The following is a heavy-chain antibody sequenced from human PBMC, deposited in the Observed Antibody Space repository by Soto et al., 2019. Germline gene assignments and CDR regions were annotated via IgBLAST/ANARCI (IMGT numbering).Heavy chain of an antibody. CDR3: ASKQLVDEYYFDY. CDR1: GGSFCGYY. D-gene: IGHD6-13*01. V-gene: IGHV4-34*01. Sequence: SSETLSLTCAVYGGSFCGYYWGWIRPPPGKGLEWIGEINHSGSTNYNPSLKSRVTISVDTSKNQFSLKLSSVTAADTAVYYCASKQLVDEYYFDYWGQGTLVTVSS. CDR2: INHSGST. J-gene: IGHJ4*02.